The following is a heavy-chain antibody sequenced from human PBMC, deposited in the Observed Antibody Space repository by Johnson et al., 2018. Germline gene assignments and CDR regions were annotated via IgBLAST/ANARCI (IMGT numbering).Heavy chain of an antibody. CDR3: APYAFDI. Sequence: VQLVQSGGGLVQPGGSLRLSCAASGFTFRRYWMSWVRRAPGKGLEWVANIKQDGSEKNYVDSVKGRFTISRDNAKKSLYLQMNSLKTEDTAVYYSAPYAFDIWGQGTMVTVSS. V-gene: IGHV3-7*03. CDR1: GFTFRRYW. CDR2: IKQDGSEK. J-gene: IGHJ3*02.